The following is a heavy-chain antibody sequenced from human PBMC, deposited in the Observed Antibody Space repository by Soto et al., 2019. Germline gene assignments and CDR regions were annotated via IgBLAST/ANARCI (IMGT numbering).Heavy chain of an antibody. V-gene: IGHV1-18*01. CDR3: AFCWGIAVPGLLAY. CDR2: ISAYNGNT. Sequence: GASVKVSCKASGYTFTSYGISWVRQAPGQGLEWMGWISAYNGNTNYAQKLQGRVTMTTDTSASTAYMELRSLRSDDTAVYYCAFCWGIAVPGLLAYCGQGSLVPGSS. J-gene: IGHJ1*01. D-gene: IGHD6-19*01. CDR1: GYTFTSYG.